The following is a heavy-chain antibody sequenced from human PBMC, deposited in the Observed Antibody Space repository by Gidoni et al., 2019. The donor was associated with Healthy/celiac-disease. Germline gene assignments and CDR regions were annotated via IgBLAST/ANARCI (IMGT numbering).Heavy chain of an antibody. V-gene: IGHV4-34*01. D-gene: IGHD6-19*01. CDR2: INHSGST. Sequence: VQLQQWGAGLLTPSETLSLTFAVHGGSFSGYYCSWIRKTPGKGLEWIGEINHSGSTNYNPALKSRVTISVDTSKNQFSLKLSSVTAADTAVYYCARGTWLVRLGGAEYFQHWGQGTLVTVSS. CDR1: GGSFSGYY. CDR3: ARGTWLVRLGGAEYFQH. J-gene: IGHJ1*01.